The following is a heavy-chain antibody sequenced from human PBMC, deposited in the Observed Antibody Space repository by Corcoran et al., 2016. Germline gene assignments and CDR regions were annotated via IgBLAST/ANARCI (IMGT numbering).Heavy chain of an antibody. J-gene: IGHJ4*02. Sequence: QVRLQQWGAGLLKPSETLSLTCAVYGGSFSGYYWTWIRQPPGKGLEWIGAMNRGGGTDYNPSLKSQVTMSVDTSKNQMSLNMISGNAADTAIYYGAGGDSGPGMGVWGQGTLVTVS. CDR3: AGGDSGPGMGV. CDR2: MNRGGGT. D-gene: IGHD6-19*01. CDR1: GGSFSGYY. V-gene: IGHV4-34*02.